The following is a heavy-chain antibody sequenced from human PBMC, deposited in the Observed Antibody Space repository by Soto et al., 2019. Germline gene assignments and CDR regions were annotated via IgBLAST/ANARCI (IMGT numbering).Heavy chain of an antibody. V-gene: IGHV3-74*01. Sequence: EVQLVESGGGLVQPGGSLRLSCAASGFTFSSYWMHWVRQAPGKGLVWVSRINSDGSSTSYADSVKGRFTISRDNAKNTLYLQMNSLRAEDTAVYYCALRYGSGSYYAFDIWGQGTMVTVSS. D-gene: IGHD3-10*01. J-gene: IGHJ3*02. CDR2: INSDGSST. CDR1: GFTFSSYW. CDR3: ALRYGSGSYYAFDI.